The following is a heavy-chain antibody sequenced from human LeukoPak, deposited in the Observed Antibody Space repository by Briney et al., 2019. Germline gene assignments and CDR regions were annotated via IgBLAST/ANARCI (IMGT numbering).Heavy chain of an antibody. CDR2: ISGYNGHT. J-gene: IGHJ4*02. Sequence: ASVKVSCKASGYSFTSYGITWVRQAPGQGLEWMGWISGYNGHTNYAQKFQGRVTMTTDTSTSTAYMELRSLRSDDTAVYFCARDHYDSSGYYYTYYFEYWGQGTLVTVSS. V-gene: IGHV1-18*01. D-gene: IGHD3-22*01. CDR1: GYSFTSYG. CDR3: ARDHYDSSGYYYTYYFEY.